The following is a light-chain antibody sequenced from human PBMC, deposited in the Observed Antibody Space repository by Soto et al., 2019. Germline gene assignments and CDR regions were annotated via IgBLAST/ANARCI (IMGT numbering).Light chain of an antibody. CDR3: CSYAGSGTPYV. CDR2: VVG. V-gene: IGLV2-23*02. CDR1: SNEVGSYNL. J-gene: IGLJ1*01. Sequence: QSVLTQPASVSGSPGQSITISCTETSNEVGSYNLVSWYQHHPGKAPKLMIYVVGKRPSGVSSRFSGSKSGNTASLTISGLQAEDEADYYCCSYAGSGTPYVFGTGTKVTVL.